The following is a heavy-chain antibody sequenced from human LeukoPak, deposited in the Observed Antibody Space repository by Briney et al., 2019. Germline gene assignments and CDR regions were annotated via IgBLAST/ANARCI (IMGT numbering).Heavy chain of an antibody. CDR3: ARGPEVGYCSGGSCVHFEY. D-gene: IGHD2-15*01. CDR2: INPNSGGT. J-gene: IGHJ4*02. Sequence: EASVKVSCKASGYTFTGYYMHWVRQAPGQGLEWMGWINPNSGGTNYAQKFQGRVTMTRDTSISTAYMELSRLRSDDTAVYYCARGPEVGYCSGGSCVHFEYWGQGTLVTVSS. CDR1: GYTFTGYY. V-gene: IGHV1-2*02.